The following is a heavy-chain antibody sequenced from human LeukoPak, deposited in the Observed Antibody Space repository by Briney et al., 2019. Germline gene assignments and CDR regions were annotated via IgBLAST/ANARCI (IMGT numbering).Heavy chain of an antibody. CDR2: IDSDRGAT. Sequence: GGSLRLSCAASGFTFSTYWMHWVRQAPGKGLVWVSRIDSDRGATSYADSVRGRFTISRDNAKNTLFLQMNSLRGDDTAVYYCVSGPDRASYWGQGTLVTVSS. V-gene: IGHV3-74*01. CDR1: GFTFSTYW. J-gene: IGHJ4*02. CDR3: VSGPDRASY.